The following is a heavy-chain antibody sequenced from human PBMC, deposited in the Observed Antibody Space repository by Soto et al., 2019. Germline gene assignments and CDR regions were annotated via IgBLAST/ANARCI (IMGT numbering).Heavy chain of an antibody. D-gene: IGHD5-18*01. Sequence: SETLSLTCTVSGGSISSSSYYWGWIRQPPGKGLEWIGSIYYSGSTYYNPSLKSRVTISVDTSKNHFSLKLSSVTAADTAVYYCARILVTAFDIWGQGTMVTVSS. CDR1: GGSISSSSYY. J-gene: IGHJ3*02. CDR3: ARILVTAFDI. CDR2: IYYSGST. V-gene: IGHV4-39*01.